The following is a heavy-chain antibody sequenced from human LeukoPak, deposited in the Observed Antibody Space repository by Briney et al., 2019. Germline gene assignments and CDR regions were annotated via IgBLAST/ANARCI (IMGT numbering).Heavy chain of an antibody. Sequence: SETLSLTCIVSGGSISDYYWSWIRQTPGEGLEWIGYISYSGSTNYNPALTSRVTISVDTSKNQFSLMLSSVTAADTAVYYCARAVAGTLNYWGQGTLVTVSS. D-gene: IGHD6-19*01. CDR2: ISYSGST. V-gene: IGHV4-59*01. CDR1: GGSISDYY. CDR3: ARAVAGTLNY. J-gene: IGHJ4*02.